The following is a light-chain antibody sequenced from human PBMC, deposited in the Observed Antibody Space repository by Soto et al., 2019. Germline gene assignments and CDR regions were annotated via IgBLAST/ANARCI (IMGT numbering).Light chain of an antibody. CDR2: GAS. J-gene: IGKJ5*01. CDR1: QDMNGY. Sequence: DIQGSQCPSSMSASVGDRLTITCLSSQDMNGYLDWYQQKPGRTPERLIHGASSLQSGVPARFSGSGSGTDFTLSISSVKPEDFAIYYCKQASRLPITFGQGTRVDIK. CDR3: KQASRLPIT. V-gene: IGKV1D-12*01.